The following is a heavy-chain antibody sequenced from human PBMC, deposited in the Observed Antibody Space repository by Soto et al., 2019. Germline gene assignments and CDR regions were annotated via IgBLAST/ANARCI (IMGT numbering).Heavy chain of an antibody. CDR1: GGTFSSYA. V-gene: IGHV1-69*01. CDR3: ARDKSPFYYYDSSGYYNYGMDV. J-gene: IGHJ6*02. CDR2: IIPIFGTA. D-gene: IGHD3-22*01. Sequence: QVQLVQSGAEVKKPGSSVKVSCKASGGTFSSYAISWVRQAPGQGLEWMGGIIPIFGTANYAQKFQGRVTITADESTSTAYMELSSLRSEDTAVYYCARDKSPFYYYDSSGYYNYGMDVWGQGTTVTVSS.